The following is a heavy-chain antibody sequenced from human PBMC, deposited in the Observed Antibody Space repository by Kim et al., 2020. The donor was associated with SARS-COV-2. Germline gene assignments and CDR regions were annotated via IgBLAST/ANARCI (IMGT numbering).Heavy chain of an antibody. D-gene: IGHD5-18*01. CDR1: GGSISSSDYH. Sequence: SETLSLTCTVSGGSISSSDYHWGWIRQPPGKGLDWIGYIFYTGSTYYNPSLKSRVTISVDTPKNQFSLKLSSVTAADTAVYYCARATRRYTYGTLDYWG. CDR2: IFYTGST. CDR3: ARATRRYTYGTLDY. J-gene: IGHJ4*01. V-gene: IGHV4-39*01.